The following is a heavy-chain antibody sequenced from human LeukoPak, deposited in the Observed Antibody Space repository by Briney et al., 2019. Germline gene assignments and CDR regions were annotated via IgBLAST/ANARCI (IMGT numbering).Heavy chain of an antibody. Sequence: GGSLRLSCAASGFTFSSYAMHWVRQAPGKGLEYVSAISSNGGSTYYADSVKGRFTISRDNSKNTLYLQMNSLRAEDTAVYYCARDIKPTYYYDSSGYRLGYYYGMDVWGQGTTVTVSS. V-gene: IGHV3-64*04. J-gene: IGHJ6*02. CDR2: ISSNGGST. D-gene: IGHD3-22*01. CDR1: GFTFSSYA. CDR3: ARDIKPTYYYDSSGYRLGYYYGMDV.